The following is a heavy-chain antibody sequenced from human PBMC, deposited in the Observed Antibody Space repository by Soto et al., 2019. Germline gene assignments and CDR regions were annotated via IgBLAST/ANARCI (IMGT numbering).Heavy chain of an antibody. CDR1: GYSFTNYW. D-gene: IGHD1-7*01. Sequence: GESLKISCKGSGYSFTNYWIGWVRQMPGEGLEWMGIIYPGGSDARYSPSFQGQVTIPADKSISTAYVQWSSLKASDTAMYYCARRGNWNYVIDYWGQGTLVTVSS. CDR2: IYPGGSDA. CDR3: ARRGNWNYVIDY. J-gene: IGHJ4*02. V-gene: IGHV5-51*01.